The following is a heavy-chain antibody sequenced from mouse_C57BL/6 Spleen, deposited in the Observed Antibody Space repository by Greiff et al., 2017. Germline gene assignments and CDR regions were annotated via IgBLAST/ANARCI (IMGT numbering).Heavy chain of an antibody. V-gene: IGHV1-55*01. Sequence: QVQLQQPGAELVKPGASVKMSCKASGYTFTSYWIPWVKQRPGQGLEWIGDIYPSSGSTNYNEKFKSKATLTVDTSSNTAYMQLSSLTTEESSVDYCARTWTRDYAMDYWGQGTSVTVSS. CDR2: IYPSSGST. CDR1: GYTFTSYW. CDR3: ARTWTRDYAMDY. J-gene: IGHJ4*01.